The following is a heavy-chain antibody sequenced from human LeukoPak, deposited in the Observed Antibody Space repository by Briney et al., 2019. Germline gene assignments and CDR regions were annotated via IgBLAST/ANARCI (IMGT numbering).Heavy chain of an antibody. Sequence: SETLSLTCTVSGNSISSYYWSWIRQPAGKGLEWIGRIYTSGSTNYNPSLKSRVTTSVDTSKNQFSLNLSSVTAADTAFYYCARETTGLARYFDYWGQGTLVTVSS. J-gene: IGHJ4*02. CDR3: ARETTGLARYFDY. CDR2: IYTSGST. D-gene: IGHD4-17*01. V-gene: IGHV4-4*07. CDR1: GNSISSYY.